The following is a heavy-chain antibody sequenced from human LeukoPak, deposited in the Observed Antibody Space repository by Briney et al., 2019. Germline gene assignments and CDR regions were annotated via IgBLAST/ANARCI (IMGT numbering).Heavy chain of an antibody. CDR2: IYSGGST. CDR1: GFSFSSYA. V-gene: IGHV3-53*04. J-gene: IGHJ4*02. Sequence: GGSLRLSCAASGFSFSSYAMSWVRQAPGKGLEWVSVIYSGGSTYYADSVKGRFTISRHNSENTLYLQMNSLRAEDTAVYYCARGMTNPFDYWGQGTLVTVSS. D-gene: IGHD4-11*01. CDR3: ARGMTNPFDY.